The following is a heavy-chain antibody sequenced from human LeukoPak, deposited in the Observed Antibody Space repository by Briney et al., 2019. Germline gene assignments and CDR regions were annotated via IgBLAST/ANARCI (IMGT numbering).Heavy chain of an antibody. D-gene: IGHD2-21*01. CDR3: VRGAKCSVADCDSTKEYVYYFDY. V-gene: IGHV1-69*06. J-gene: IGHJ4*02. Sequence: SVKVSCKASGGTFSSYAISWVRQAPGQGLEWMGGIIPIFGTANYAQKFRGRVTITADKSTRTAYMELSSLRSEDTAVYYCVRGAKCSVADCDSTKEYVYYFDYWGQGTLVPVSS. CDR2: IIPIFGTA. CDR1: GGTFSSYA.